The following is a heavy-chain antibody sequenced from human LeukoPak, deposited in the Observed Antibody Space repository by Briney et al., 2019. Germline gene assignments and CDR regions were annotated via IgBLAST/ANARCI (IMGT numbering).Heavy chain of an antibody. CDR1: GYTFTGYY. J-gene: IGHJ1*01. CDR2: INPNSGGT. Sequence: ASVRVSCKASGYTFTGYYMHWVRQAPGQGLEWMGRINPNSGGTNYAQKFQGRFTMTRDTSISTAYMELSRLRSDDTAVYYCAREGYSSSPFQHWGQGTLVTVSS. V-gene: IGHV1-2*06. D-gene: IGHD6-13*01. CDR3: AREGYSSSPFQH.